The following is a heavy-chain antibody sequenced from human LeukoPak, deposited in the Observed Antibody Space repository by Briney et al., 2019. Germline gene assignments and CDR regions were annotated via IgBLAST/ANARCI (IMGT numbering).Heavy chain of an antibody. D-gene: IGHD3-10*01. CDR2: ISSSSSTI. J-gene: IGHJ4*02. V-gene: IGHV3-48*04. CDR3: AREEYYYGSGSYYKTIDY. CDR1: GFTFSSYS. Sequence: PGGSLRLSCAASGFTFSSYSMHWVRQAPGKGLEWVSYISSSSSTIYYADSVKGRFTISRDNAKNSLYLQMNSLRAEDTAVYYCAREEYYYGSGSYYKTIDYWGQGTLVTVSS.